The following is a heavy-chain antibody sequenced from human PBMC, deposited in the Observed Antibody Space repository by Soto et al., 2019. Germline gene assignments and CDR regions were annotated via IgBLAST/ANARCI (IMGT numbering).Heavy chain of an antibody. Sequence: KSSETLSLTCTVSGGSISSYYWSWIRQPPGKGLEWIGYIYYSGSTNYNPSLKSRVTISVDTSKNQFSLKLSSVTAADTAVYYCARDNAAGWFDPWGQGTLVTVSS. J-gene: IGHJ5*02. V-gene: IGHV4-59*01. D-gene: IGHD6-13*01. CDR3: ARDNAAGWFDP. CDR1: GGSISSYY. CDR2: IYYSGST.